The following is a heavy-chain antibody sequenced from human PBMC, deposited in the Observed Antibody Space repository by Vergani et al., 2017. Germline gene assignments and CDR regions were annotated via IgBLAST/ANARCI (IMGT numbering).Heavy chain of an antibody. D-gene: IGHD3-22*01. CDR2: ISGQNFRT. V-gene: IGHV3-23*01. CDR3: AGPQGTSAYYYGGFDY. J-gene: IGHJ4*02. CDR1: GFTFTAHG. Sequence: EVQLLESGGGSAQPGESLRLSCVASGFTFTAHGLNWVRQAPGKGLECVSGISGQNFRTHYADSVKGRFTISRDDSKNTLSLQMNSLTAEDTAIYYCAGPQGTSAYYYGGFDYWGQGILVTVSS.